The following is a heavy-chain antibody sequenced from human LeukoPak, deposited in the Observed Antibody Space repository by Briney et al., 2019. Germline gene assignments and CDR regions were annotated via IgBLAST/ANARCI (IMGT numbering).Heavy chain of an antibody. D-gene: IGHD6-13*01. CDR3: ARVLDTGTARGFDI. CDR2: ISGSGGST. V-gene: IGHV3-23*01. Sequence: GGSLRLSCAASGFXFSSYAISWVRQAPGKGLEWVSAISGSGGSTYYADSGRFTLSRDNSKSTLYLQMNSLRPEDTAVYYCARVLDTGTARGFDIWGQGTMVTVSS. J-gene: IGHJ3*02. CDR1: GFXFSSYA.